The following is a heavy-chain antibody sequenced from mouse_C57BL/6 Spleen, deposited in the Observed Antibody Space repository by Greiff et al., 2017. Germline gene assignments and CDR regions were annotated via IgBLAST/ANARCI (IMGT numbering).Heavy chain of an antibody. CDR2: IYPRDGST. J-gene: IGHJ1*03. V-gene: IGHV1-85*01. CDR3: APHYYGSSLRWYFDV. D-gene: IGHD1-1*01. CDR1: GYTFTSYD. Sequence: QVQLQQSGPELVKPGASVKLSCKASGYTFTSYDINWVKQRPGQGLEWIGWIYPRDGSTKYNEKFKGKATLTVDTSSSTAYMELHRLTSEDSAVYFCAPHYYGSSLRWYFDVWGTGTTVTVSS.